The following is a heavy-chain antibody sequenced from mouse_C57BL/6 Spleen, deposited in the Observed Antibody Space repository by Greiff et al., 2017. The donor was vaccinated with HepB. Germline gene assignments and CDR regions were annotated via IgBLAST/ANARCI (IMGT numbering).Heavy chain of an antibody. J-gene: IGHJ4*01. V-gene: IGHV14-2*01. Sequence: VQLKQSGAELVKPGASVKLSCTASGFTFTDYYMHWVKQRTEQGLEWIGRIDPDDGDTKYAPKFKGKATITADTSSNTAYLQLSSLTSEDTAVYYGAHYGYDLYGMDYWGQGTSVTVSA. D-gene: IGHD2-2*01. CDR1: GFTFTDYY. CDR3: AHYGYDLYGMDY. CDR2: IDPDDGDT.